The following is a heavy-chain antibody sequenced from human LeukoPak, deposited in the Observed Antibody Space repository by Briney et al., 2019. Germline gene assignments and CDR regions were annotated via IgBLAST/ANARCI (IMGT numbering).Heavy chain of an antibody. CDR1: GFPVSSNS. D-gene: IGHD4/OR15-4a*01. CDR3: ARRAGAYSHPYDY. Sequence: GGSLSLSCTVSGFPVSSNSMSWVRQAPGKGLEWVSFIYSGGNTHYSDSVKGRFTISRDNSKNTLYLQMNSLRAEDTAVYYCARRAGAYSHPYDYWGQGTLVTVSS. CDR2: IYSGGNT. J-gene: IGHJ4*02. V-gene: IGHV3-53*01.